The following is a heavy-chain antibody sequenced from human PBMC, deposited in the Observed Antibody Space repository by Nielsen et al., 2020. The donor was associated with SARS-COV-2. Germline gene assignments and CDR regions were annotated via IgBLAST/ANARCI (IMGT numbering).Heavy chain of an antibody. Sequence: GGSLRLSGAASGLTFSSYGIHWVRQGPGKGLEWVAVISNDGRKKYYADSVKGRFTISRDNSKNTVYLQMNSLRPEDTAVYYCAKGKAVTPADDAFDIWGQGTMVTVSS. D-gene: IGHD4-17*01. V-gene: IGHV3-30*18. CDR1: GLTFSSYG. CDR3: AKGKAVTPADDAFDI. J-gene: IGHJ3*02. CDR2: ISNDGRKK.